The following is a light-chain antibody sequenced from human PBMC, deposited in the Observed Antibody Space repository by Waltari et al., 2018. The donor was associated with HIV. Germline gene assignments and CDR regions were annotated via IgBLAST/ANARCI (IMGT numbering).Light chain of an antibody. Sequence: HSALTQPASVSGSPGQSITISCTRTSSNVGTYNLVSWYQQHPGKAPKLLIYEVKRRPSGLSDRFSGSKSGNTASLTVSGLQAEDEAIYYCCSYAGSDTLVFGGGTSLTIL. CDR3: CSYAGSDTLV. J-gene: IGLJ3*02. V-gene: IGLV2-23*02. CDR2: EVK. CDR1: SSNVGTYNL.